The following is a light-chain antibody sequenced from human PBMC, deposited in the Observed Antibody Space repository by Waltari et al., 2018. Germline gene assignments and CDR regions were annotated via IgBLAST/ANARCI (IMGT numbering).Light chain of an antibody. CDR3: QSWGFAIVA. Sequence: QVALTQSPSASASLGASVKLTCPLSSGHSTYAIACHQQQPGKGPRYLMKVNSDGSHYKGDGIPARFSGSSSGPERYLIISSLQSEDEADYYCQSWGFAIVAFGGGTKLTVV. CDR1: SGHSTYA. J-gene: IGLJ2*01. CDR2: VNSDGSH. V-gene: IGLV4-69*01.